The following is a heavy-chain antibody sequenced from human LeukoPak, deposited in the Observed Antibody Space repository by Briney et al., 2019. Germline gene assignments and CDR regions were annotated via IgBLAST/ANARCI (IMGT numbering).Heavy chain of an antibody. CDR2: IWYDGSNK. Sequence: GGSLRLSCAASGFTFSSYGMHWVRQAPGKWLEWVAVIWYDGSNKYYADSVKGRFTISRDNSKNTLYLQMNSLRAEDTAVYYCARDGFGEMGYFDYWGQGTLVTVSS. CDR3: ARDGFGEMGYFDY. V-gene: IGHV3-33*01. CDR1: GFTFSSYG. J-gene: IGHJ4*02. D-gene: IGHD3-10*01.